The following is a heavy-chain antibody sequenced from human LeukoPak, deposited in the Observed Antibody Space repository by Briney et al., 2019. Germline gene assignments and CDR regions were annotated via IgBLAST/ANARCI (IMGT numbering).Heavy chain of an antibody. CDR1: GGSISSGGYY. CDR3: ARVTRPGHYFDY. V-gene: IGHV4-31*03. J-gene: IGHJ4*02. CDR2: IYYSGST. D-gene: IGHD1-1*01. Sequence: PSETLSLTCTVSGGSISSGGYYWSWIRQHPGKGLEWIGYIYYSGSTYYNPSLKSRVTISVDTSKNQFSLKLSSVTAADTAVYYCARVTRPGHYFDYWGQGTLVTVSS.